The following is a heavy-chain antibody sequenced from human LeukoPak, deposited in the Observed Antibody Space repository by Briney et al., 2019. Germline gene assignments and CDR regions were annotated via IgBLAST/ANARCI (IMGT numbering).Heavy chain of an antibody. Sequence: ASVKVSCKTSGYTFTSYGISWVRQAAGQGREGMGGISAYNGNTNYAQKRQGRVTMTTDTSTSPAYMELRSLRSDDTAVYYWARDHRSYVVASDAFDIWGQGTMVTVSS. CDR2: ISAYNGNT. D-gene: IGHD1-26*01. CDR3: ARDHRSYVVASDAFDI. V-gene: IGHV1-18*01. CDR1: GYTFTSYG. J-gene: IGHJ3*02.